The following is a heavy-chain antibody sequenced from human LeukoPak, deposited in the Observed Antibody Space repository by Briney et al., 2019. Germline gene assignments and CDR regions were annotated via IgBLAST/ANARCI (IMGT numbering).Heavy chain of an antibody. CDR3: ARRSTLYSSGRFYFDY. D-gene: IGHD6-19*01. J-gene: IGHJ4*02. CDR1: GYTFTSYG. CDR2: ISAYNGNT. V-gene: IGHV1-18*01. Sequence: ASVKVSCKASGYTFTSYGISWVRQAPGQGLEWMGWISAYNGNTNYAQELQGRVTMTTDTSTSTAYMELRGLRSDDTAVYYCARRSTLYSSGRFYFDYWGQGTLVTVSS.